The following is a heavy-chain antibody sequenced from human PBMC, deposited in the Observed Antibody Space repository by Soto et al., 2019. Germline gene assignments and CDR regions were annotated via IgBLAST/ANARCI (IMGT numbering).Heavy chain of an antibody. J-gene: IGHJ6*02. D-gene: IGHD2-21*02. CDR1: GGSISSSSYC. V-gene: IGHV4-39*07. CDR2: IYYSGST. CDR3: AREDDGGDSLDV. Sequence: SETLSLTCTVSGGSISSSSYCWGWIRQPPGKGLEWIGSIYYSGSTYYNPSLKSRVTISVDTSKNQFSLHLTSVTAADTAVYFCAREDDGGDSLDVWGQGTTVTVSS.